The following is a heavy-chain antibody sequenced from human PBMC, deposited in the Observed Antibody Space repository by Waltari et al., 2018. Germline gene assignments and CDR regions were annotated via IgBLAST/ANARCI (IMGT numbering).Heavy chain of an antibody. Sequence: EVQLVESGGGLVQPGGSLRLSCAASGFTFSSYAMSWVRQAPGKGLGGVAAISGSGGSRYYSDSVKGRITISKDKYEKTLYLQMNSLRAEDTAVYYCAKEADEYGSNAPRYWGQGTLVTVSS. CDR2: ISGSGGSR. CDR1: GFTFSSYA. V-gene: IGHV3-23*04. CDR3: AKEADEYGSNAPRY. D-gene: IGHD4-17*01. J-gene: IGHJ4*02.